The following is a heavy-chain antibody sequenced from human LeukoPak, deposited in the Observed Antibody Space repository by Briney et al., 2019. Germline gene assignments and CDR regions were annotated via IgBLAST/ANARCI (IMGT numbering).Heavy chain of an antibody. J-gene: IGHJ4*02. CDR2: ISAFNGDT. CDR3: ARGDYYGSGGSFDF. V-gene: IGHV1-18*01. CDR1: GYIFVSYG. Sequence: APVKVSCKASGYIFVSYGISWLRQAPGQGLEWMGWISAFNGDTNYAQNFQGRVSMTTETSTSTAYMELRSLTSDDTAVYYCARGDYYGSGGSFDFWGQGTLVTVSS. D-gene: IGHD3-10*01.